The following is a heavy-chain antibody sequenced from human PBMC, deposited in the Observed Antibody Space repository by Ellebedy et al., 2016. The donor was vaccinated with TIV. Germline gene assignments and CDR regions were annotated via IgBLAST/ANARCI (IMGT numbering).Heavy chain of an antibody. J-gene: IGHJ4*02. CDR2: IKQDGSEK. CDR3: ARDGIELMVYPNSRFDS. D-gene: IGHD2-8*01. Sequence: PGGSLRLSCAASGFTFRSYWMSWVRQAPGKGLEWVANIKQDGSEKYYVDSVKGRFTISRDNAKNSLYLQMNSRRAEDTAVYYCARDGIELMVYPNSRFDSWGQGTLVTVSS. V-gene: IGHV3-7*01. CDR1: GFTFRSYW.